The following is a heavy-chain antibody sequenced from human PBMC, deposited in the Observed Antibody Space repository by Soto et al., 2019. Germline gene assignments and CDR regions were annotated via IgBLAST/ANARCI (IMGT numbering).Heavy chain of an antibody. CDR1: GFTFSDYY. V-gene: IGHV3-11*05. CDR2: ISSSSSYT. J-gene: IGHJ4*02. CDR3: ARDPNSGSYYDY. Sequence: QVQLVESGGGLVKPGGSLRLSCAASGFTFSDYYMSWIRQAPGKGLERVSYISSSSSYTNYADSVKGRFTSSRDNAKNSLYLQMNSLRAEDTAVYYCARDPNSGSYYDYWGQGTLVTVSS. D-gene: IGHD1-26*01.